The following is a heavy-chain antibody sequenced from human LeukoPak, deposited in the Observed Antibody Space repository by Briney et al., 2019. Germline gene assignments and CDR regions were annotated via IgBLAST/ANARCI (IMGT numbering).Heavy chain of an antibody. CDR3: ARVPGSITIFGVVTGYYYYYMDV. CDR2: IYYSGST. Sequence: PSETLSLTCTVSGGSISSYYWSWIRQPPGKGLEWIGYIYYSGSTNYNPSLKSRVTISVDTSKNQFSLKLSSVTAADTAVYYCARVPGSITIFGVVTGYYYYYMDVWGKGTTVTVSS. CDR1: GGSISSYY. J-gene: IGHJ6*03. D-gene: IGHD3-3*01. V-gene: IGHV4-59*01.